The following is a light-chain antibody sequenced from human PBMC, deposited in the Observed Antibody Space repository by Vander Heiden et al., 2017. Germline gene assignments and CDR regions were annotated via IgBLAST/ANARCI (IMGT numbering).Light chain of an antibody. Sequence: EIVLTQSPATLSLSPGERATLSCRASQSVNNYLAGFQHKPGQTPRLLIYDASNRATGVPARFSGSGSGTDFTLTISSLEPEDFAVYYCQQCSNWPLTFGPGTKVDIK. CDR3: QQCSNWPLT. CDR1: QSVNNY. V-gene: IGKV3-11*01. J-gene: IGKJ3*01. CDR2: DAS.